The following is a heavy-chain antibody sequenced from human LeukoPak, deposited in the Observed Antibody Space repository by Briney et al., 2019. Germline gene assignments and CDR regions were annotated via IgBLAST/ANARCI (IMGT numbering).Heavy chain of an antibody. Sequence: GGSLRLSRAASVFTFSSYAMTWVRQAPGKGREWVSVVCGGGATTYYTDSVKGRFTISRDDSKNTLYLQMDSLRAEDTAIYYCAKGGSASCYSAVDYWGQGTLVTVSS. D-gene: IGHD2-15*01. V-gene: IGHV3-23*01. CDR3: AKGGSASCYSAVDY. CDR1: VFTFSSYA. CDR2: VCGGGATT. J-gene: IGHJ4*02.